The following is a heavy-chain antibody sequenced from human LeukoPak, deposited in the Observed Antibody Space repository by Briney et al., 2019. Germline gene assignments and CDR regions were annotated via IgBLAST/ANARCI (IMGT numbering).Heavy chain of an antibody. CDR2: IYYSGST. CDR3: ATTVAVAGPTGFDP. CDR1: GGSISSSSYY. Sequence: SETLSLTCTASGGSISSSSYYWGWIRQPPGKGLEWIGSIYYSGSTYYNPSLKSRVTISVDTSKNQFSLKLSSVTAADTAVYYCATTVAVAGPTGFDPWGQGTLVTVSS. V-gene: IGHV4-39*01. J-gene: IGHJ5*02. D-gene: IGHD6-19*01.